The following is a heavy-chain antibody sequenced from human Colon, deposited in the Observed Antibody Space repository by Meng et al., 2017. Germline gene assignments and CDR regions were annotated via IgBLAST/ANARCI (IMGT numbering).Heavy chain of an antibody. CDR2: ARIDSANT. J-gene: IGHJ4*02. V-gene: IGHV4-61*08. Sequence: QLQLKEAGPGLVSPSETLALICAVSGASVRSPDHQWGWVRQPPGKGLEWIGYARIDSANTNYNPSLKSRVNVSLDTSKNQFSLNVRSVTAADTAVYYCARDYWGSLDFWGQGILVTVSS. D-gene: IGHD3-16*01. CDR3: ARDYWGSLDF. CDR1: GASVRSPDHQ.